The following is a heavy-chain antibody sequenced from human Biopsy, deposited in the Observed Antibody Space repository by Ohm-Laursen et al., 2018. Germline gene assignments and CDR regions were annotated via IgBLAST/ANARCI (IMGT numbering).Heavy chain of an antibody. J-gene: IGHJ2*01. V-gene: IGHV4-59*08. CDR2: IYYTGST. CDR3: ARHAPSYSGSYWRYFDL. D-gene: IGHD1-26*01. CDR1: GGSISSYY. Sequence: SETLSLTCTVSGGSISSYYWSWIRQPPGKGLEWIGYIYYTGSTNYNPSLKSRVTTSVDTTMNHLSLRPTSVTAADTAIYYCARHAPSYSGSYWRYFDLWGRGTLVTVSS.